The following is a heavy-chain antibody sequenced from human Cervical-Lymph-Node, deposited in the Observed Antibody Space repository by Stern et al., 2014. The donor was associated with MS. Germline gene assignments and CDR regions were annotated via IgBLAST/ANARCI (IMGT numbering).Heavy chain of an antibody. CDR3: VKRGITEVRGVRLGDY. Sequence: VQLVESGGGVVQPGRSLRLTCTVSGFTFSSYGMHWVRQAPGKGLEWGSVISYDGSDTYYAESVKVRFTISRDNTKNTLYLEMRRLRREDTAVYYCVKRGITEVRGVRLGDYWGPGTLVIVSS. J-gene: IGHJ4*02. D-gene: IGHD3-10*01. CDR2: ISYDGSDT. CDR1: GFTFSSYG. V-gene: IGHV3-30*18.